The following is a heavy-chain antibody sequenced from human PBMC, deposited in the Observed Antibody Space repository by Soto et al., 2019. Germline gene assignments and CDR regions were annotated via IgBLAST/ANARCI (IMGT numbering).Heavy chain of an antibody. CDR1: GFTFSSYA. J-gene: IGHJ5*02. D-gene: IGHD2-2*01. CDR2: ISGSGGST. CDR3: ANRPRYCSSTSCYFWFDP. V-gene: IGHV3-23*01. Sequence: GGSLRLACAASGFTFSSYAMSWVRQAPGKGLEWVSAISGSGGSTYYADSVKGRFTISRDNSKNTLYLQMNSLRAEDTAVYYSANRPRYCSSTSCYFWFDPWGQGTLVTVSS.